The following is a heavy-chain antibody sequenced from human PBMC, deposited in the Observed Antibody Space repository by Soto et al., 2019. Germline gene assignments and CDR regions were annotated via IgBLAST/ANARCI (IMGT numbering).Heavy chain of an antibody. J-gene: IGHJ6*02. CDR3: AREEVAGTEDYYYGMDV. V-gene: IGHV1-18*01. D-gene: IGHD6-19*01. CDR2: ISAYNGNT. Sequence: ASVKVSCKASGYTFTSYGISWVRQAPGQRLEWMGWISAYNGNTNYAQKLQGRVTMTTDTSTSTAYMELRSLRSDDTAVYYCAREEVAGTEDYYYGMDVWGQGTTVTVSS. CDR1: GYTFTSYG.